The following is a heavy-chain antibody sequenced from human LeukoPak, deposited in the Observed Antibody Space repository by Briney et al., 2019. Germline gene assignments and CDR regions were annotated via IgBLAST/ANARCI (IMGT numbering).Heavy chain of an antibody. CDR2: IKQDGSVK. J-gene: IGHJ4*02. CDR1: GLTFSSYW. Sequence: PGGSLRLSCAASGLTFSSYWMSWVRQAPGKGLEWVANIKQDGSVKYYVDSVKGRFTISRDNAKNSLYLQMNSLRAEDTAVYHCARVAGATAYYYFDYWGQGTLVTVSS. D-gene: IGHD5-12*01. CDR3: ARVAGATAYYYFDY. V-gene: IGHV3-7*01.